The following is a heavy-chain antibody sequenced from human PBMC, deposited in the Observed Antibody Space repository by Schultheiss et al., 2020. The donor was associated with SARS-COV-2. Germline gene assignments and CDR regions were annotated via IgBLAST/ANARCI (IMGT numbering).Heavy chain of an antibody. CDR3: ADFSSSWYWGAGY. Sequence: GESLKISCKGSGYSFTSYWIGWVRQMPGKGLEWMGWINPNSGGTNYAQKFQGRVTMTRDTSISTAYMELSRLRSDDTAVYYCADFSSSWYWGAGYWGQGTLVTVSS. CDR1: GYSFTSYW. D-gene: IGHD6-13*01. V-gene: IGHV1-2*02. J-gene: IGHJ4*02. CDR2: INPNSGGT.